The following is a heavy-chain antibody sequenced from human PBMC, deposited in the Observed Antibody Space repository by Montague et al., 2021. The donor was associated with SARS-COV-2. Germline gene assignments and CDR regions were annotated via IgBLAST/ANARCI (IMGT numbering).Heavy chain of an antibody. CDR3: TTVGYCSSTSCYDEAPFLDY. CDR1: GFTFSNAW. CDR2: IKSKTDGGTT. V-gene: IGHV3-15*01. Sequence: SLRLSCPASGFTFSNAWMSWVCQAPGKGLEWVGRIKSKTDGGTTDYAAPVKGRFTISRDESKNTLYLQMNSLKTEDTAVYYCTTVGYCSSTSCYDEAPFLDYWGQGTLVTASS. J-gene: IGHJ4*02. D-gene: IGHD2-2*03.